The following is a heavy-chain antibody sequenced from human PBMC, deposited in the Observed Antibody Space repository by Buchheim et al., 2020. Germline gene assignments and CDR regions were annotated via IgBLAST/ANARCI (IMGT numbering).Heavy chain of an antibody. CDR3: ANRGYSSSWYYFDY. D-gene: IGHD6-13*01. J-gene: IGHJ4*02. Sequence: QVQLVESGGGVVQPGRSLRLSCAASGFTFSSYGMHWVRQAPGKGLEWVAVISYDGSNKYYADSVKGRFTISRDNSKNKLYLQMNSLRAEDTAVYYCANRGYSSSWYYFDYWGQGTL. CDR2: ISYDGSNK. V-gene: IGHV3-30*18. CDR1: GFTFSSYG.